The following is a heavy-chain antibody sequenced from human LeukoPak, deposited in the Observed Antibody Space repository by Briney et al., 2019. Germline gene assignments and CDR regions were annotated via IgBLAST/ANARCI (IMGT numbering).Heavy chain of an antibody. D-gene: IGHD3-10*01. Sequence: PGGSLRLSCAASGFTFSSYGMHWVRQAPGKGLEWVAVISYDGSNKYYADSVKGRFTISRDNSKNTLYLQMNSLRAEDTALYYCAKERDYYVSRSCDYWGQGTQVTVSS. V-gene: IGHV3-30*18. J-gene: IGHJ4*02. CDR2: ISYDGSNK. CDR1: GFTFSSYG. CDR3: AKERDYYVSRSCDY.